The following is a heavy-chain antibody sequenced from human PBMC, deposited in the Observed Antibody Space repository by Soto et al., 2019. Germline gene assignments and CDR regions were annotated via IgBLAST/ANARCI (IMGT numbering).Heavy chain of an antibody. CDR1: GFTFSSYG. V-gene: IGHV3-30*18. CDR3: AKMGSSSSLLYYFDY. CDR2: ISYDGSNK. D-gene: IGHD6-6*01. J-gene: IGHJ4*02. Sequence: QVQLVESGGGVVQPGRSLRLSCAASGFTFSSYGMHWVRQAPGKGLEWVAVISYDGSNKYYADSVKGRFTISRDNSKNTLYLQMNSLRAEDTAVYYCAKMGSSSSLLYYFDYWGQGTLVTVSS.